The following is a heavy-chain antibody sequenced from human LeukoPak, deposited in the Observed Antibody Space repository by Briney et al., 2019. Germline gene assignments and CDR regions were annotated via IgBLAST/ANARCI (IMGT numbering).Heavy chain of an antibody. CDR3: ARGTDYYGSGSDY. CDR2: ISYDGSNK. CDR1: GFTFSSYA. Sequence: PGGSLRLSCAASGFTFSSYAMHWVRQAPGKGLEWVAVISYDGSNKYYADSVKGRFTISRDNSKNTLYLQMGSLRAEDMAVYYCARGTDYYGSGSDYWGQGTLVTVSS. J-gene: IGHJ4*02. D-gene: IGHD3-10*01. V-gene: IGHV3-30*14.